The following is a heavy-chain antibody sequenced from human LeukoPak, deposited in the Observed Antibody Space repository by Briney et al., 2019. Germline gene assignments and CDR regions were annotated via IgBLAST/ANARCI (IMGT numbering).Heavy chain of an antibody. CDR3: AKGDSSSYYSYGMDV. CDR2: FSGGGGST. Sequence: PGGSLRLSCAASGFTFGRYAMNWVRQAPGKGLEWVSAFSGGGGSTYYADSVKGRFAISRDNSKNTLYLQMNSLRAEDTAVYYCAKGDSSSYYSYGMDVWGQGTTVTVSS. J-gene: IGHJ6*02. D-gene: IGHD6-13*01. CDR1: GFTFGRYA. V-gene: IGHV3-23*01.